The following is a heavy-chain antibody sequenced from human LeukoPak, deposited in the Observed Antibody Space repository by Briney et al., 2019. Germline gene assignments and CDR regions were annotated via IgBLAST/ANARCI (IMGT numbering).Heavy chain of an antibody. D-gene: IGHD3-10*01. CDR1: GITLSNYG. CDR3: ARGGSVFAYFFDY. CDR2: ISDSGGST. V-gene: IGHV3-23*01. J-gene: IGHJ4*02. Sequence: GGSLRLSCAVSGITLSNYGMSWVRQAPGKGLEWVAGISDSGGSTNYADSVKGRFTISRDNPKNTLYLQMSSLRAEDTAIYYCARGGSVFAYFFDYWGQGTLVTVSS.